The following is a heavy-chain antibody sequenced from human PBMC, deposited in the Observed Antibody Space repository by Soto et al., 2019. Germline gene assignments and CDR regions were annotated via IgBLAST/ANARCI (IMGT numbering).Heavy chain of an antibody. CDR2: IGGVGGSP. D-gene: IGHD3-3*02. Sequence: GGSLRPSCPGAGFTCSEYAMSWVRQAPGKGLESVSVIGGVGGSPNYADSVKGRFIVSRDNSKITLYLQMDSLRAEDTALYYCAKESINRNGIYDPFDIWGQGTMVTVSS. V-gene: IGHV3-23*01. CDR1: GFTCSEYA. CDR3: AKESINRNGIYDPFDI. J-gene: IGHJ3*02.